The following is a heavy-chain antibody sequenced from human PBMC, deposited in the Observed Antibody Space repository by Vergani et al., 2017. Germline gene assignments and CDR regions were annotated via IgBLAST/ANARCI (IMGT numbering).Heavy chain of an antibody. CDR3: ARDLGYCSSTSCPTPYYYYMDV. V-gene: IGHV1-18*01. CDR2: ISAYNGNT. CDR1: GYTFTSYG. Sequence: QVQLVQSGAEVKKPGASVKVSCKASGYTFTSYGISWVRQAPGQGLEWMGWISAYNGNTNYAQKLQGRVTMTTDTSTSTAYMELRSLRSDDTAVYYCARDLGYCSSTSCPTPYYYYMDVWGKGTTVTVSS. D-gene: IGHD2-2*01. J-gene: IGHJ6*03.